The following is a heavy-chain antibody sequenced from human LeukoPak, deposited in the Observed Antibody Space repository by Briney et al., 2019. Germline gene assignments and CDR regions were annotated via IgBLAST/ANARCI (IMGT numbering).Heavy chain of an antibody. J-gene: IGHJ4*02. CDR3: AKSQYSFASGSSRPLFDY. CDR1: GYIFSDYY. CDR2: INPNSGGT. D-gene: IGHD3-10*01. Sequence: ASVKVSCKASGYIFSDYYIHWVRQARGQGLEWMGWINPNSGGTYFAQKFEDRVTLTRDTSTNTGYMEMRSLTSDDTAAYYCAKSQYSFASGSSRPLFDYWGRGTLVTVSS. V-gene: IGHV1-2*02.